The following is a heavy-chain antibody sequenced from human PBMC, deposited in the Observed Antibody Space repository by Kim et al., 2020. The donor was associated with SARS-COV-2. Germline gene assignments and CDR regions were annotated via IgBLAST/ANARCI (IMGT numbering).Heavy chain of an antibody. CDR1: GYTFTSYA. D-gene: IGHD3-10*01. J-gene: IGHJ5*02. CDR2: INTNTGNP. Sequence: ASVKVSCKASGYTFTSYAMNWVRQAPGQGLEWMGWINTNTGNPTYAQGFTGRFVFSLDTSVSTAYLQISSLKAEDTAVYYCARLMVRGVISGENWFDPWGQGTLVTVSS. V-gene: IGHV7-4-1*02. CDR3: ARLMVRGVISGENWFDP.